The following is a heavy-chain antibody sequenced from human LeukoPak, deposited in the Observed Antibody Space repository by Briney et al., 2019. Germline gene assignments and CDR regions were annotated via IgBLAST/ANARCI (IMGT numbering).Heavy chain of an antibody. D-gene: IGHD3-22*01. CDR3: ARVSYYYDSSGYYGHDY. V-gene: IGHV1-69*13. J-gene: IGHJ4*02. Sequence: SVKVSCKASGGTFSSYAISWVRQAPGQGLEWMGGIIPIFGTANYAQKFQGRVTITADESTGTAYMELSSLRSEDTAVYYCARVSYYYDSSGYYGHDYWGQGTLVTVSS. CDR2: IIPIFGTA. CDR1: GGTFSSYA.